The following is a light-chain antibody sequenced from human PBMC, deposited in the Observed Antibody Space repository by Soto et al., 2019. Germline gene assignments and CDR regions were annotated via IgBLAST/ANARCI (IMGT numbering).Light chain of an antibody. V-gene: IGKV3-15*01. CDR3: QEYNNWPSWT. J-gene: IGKJ1*01. CDR2: SAS. CDR1: QSVSNS. Sequence: EIVMTQSPATLSVSPGERATLSCRASQSVSNSLAWYQQKPGQAPRLLIYSASARATDIPARFSGSGSGTEFTLTISSLQSDDFALYYCQEYNNWPSWTFGQGTTVEIK.